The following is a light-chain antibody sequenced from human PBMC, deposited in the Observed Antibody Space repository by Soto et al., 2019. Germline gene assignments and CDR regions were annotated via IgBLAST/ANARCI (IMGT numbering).Light chain of an antibody. CDR3: QQYSHLIT. J-gene: IGKJ5*01. V-gene: IGKV1-33*01. CDR1: QNINNY. Sequence: DIQMTQSPSSLSASVGARVPITCRASQNINNYLSWYQQRPGKAPKLLIYDASNLETGVPSRFSGSGSGTDFTFTISSLQPEDIATYYCQQYSHLITFGQGTRLEIK. CDR2: DAS.